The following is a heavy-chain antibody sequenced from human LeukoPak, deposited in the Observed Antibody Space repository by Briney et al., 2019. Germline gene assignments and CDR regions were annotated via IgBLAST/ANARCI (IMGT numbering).Heavy chain of an antibody. CDR2: ISYDGSNK. CDR3: ARDDCSGGSCYPNFDY. CDR1: GFTFSSHA. Sequence: QAGGSPRLSCAASGFTFSSHAMHWVRQAPGKGLEWVAVISYDGSNKYYADSVKGRFTISRDNSKNPLYLQMNSLRAEDTAVYYCARDDCSGGSCYPNFDYWGQGTLVTVSS. J-gene: IGHJ4*02. V-gene: IGHV3-30-3*01. D-gene: IGHD2-15*01.